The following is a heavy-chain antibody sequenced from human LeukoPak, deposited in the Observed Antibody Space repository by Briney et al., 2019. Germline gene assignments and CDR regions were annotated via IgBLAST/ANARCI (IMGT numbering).Heavy chain of an antibody. CDR3: ARGGGDYGYYFDS. Sequence: SETLSLTCAVYGGSFSGYYWSWIRQPPGKGLEWIGEINHSGSTNYNPSLKSRVTISVDTSKNQFSLKLTSVTAADTAIYYCARGGGDYGYYFDSWGQGTLVTVSS. J-gene: IGHJ4*02. D-gene: IGHD4-17*01. CDR1: GGSFSGYY. V-gene: IGHV4-34*01. CDR2: INHSGST.